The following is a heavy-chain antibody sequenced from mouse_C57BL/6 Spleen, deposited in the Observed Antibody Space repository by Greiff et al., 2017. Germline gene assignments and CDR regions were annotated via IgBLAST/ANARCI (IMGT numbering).Heavy chain of an antibody. V-gene: IGHV1-54*01. CDR1: GYAFTNYL. CDR2: INPGSGGT. J-gene: IGHJ2*01. D-gene: IGHD4-1*01. CDR3: ARWTGTD. Sequence: QVQLQQSGAELVRPGTSVKVSCKASGYAFTNYLIEWVKQRPGQGLEWIGVINPGSGGTNYNEKFKGKATLTADKSTSTAYMQLSSLTSEDSAVYFCARWTGTDWGQGTTLTVSS.